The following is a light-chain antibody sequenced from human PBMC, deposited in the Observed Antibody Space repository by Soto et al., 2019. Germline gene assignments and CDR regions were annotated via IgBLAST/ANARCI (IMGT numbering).Light chain of an antibody. V-gene: IGKV3-15*01. CDR3: QQYDKWPPIT. J-gene: IGKJ5*01. CDR2: RAS. CDR1: QSVVEN. Sequence: EVVLTQSPATLSVSPGERATLSCRASQSVVENLAWYQQKPGQAPRLLIYRASTRATGVPDRFSGAGSGTEVTLPIRSLQSEDFAVYYCQQYDKWPPITFGQGTRLEVK.